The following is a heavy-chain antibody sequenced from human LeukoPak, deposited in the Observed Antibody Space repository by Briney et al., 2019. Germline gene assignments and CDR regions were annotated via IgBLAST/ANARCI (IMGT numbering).Heavy chain of an antibody. J-gene: IGHJ6*03. V-gene: IGHV4-30-2*01. D-gene: IGHD3-3*01. Sequence: PSQTLSLTCTVSGGSISSGGYYWSWIRQPPGKGLEWIGYIYHSGSTYYNPSLKSRVTISVDTSKNQFSLKLSSVTAADTAVYYCARSGYDFWSGYRNDYMDVWGKGTTVTVSS. CDR2: IYHSGST. CDR3: ARSGYDFWSGYRNDYMDV. CDR1: GGSISSGGYY.